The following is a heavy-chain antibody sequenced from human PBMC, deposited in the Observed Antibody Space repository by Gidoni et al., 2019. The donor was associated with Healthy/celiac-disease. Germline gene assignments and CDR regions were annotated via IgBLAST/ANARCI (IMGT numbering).Heavy chain of an antibody. CDR3: ARDNSTGLLWFGELNY. J-gene: IGHJ4*02. D-gene: IGHD3-10*01. CDR1: GARLSSYA. CDR2: LSYDGSNK. V-gene: IGHV3-30-3*01. Sequence: QVQLVESGGGGVQPGGAPKLSCAAAGARLSSYAMPWVRQAAGKGLGWVAVLSYDGSNKYYADSVKGRFTISRDDSKNTLYLQMNRLRAEDTAVYYSARDNSTGLLWFGELNYWGQGTLVTVSS.